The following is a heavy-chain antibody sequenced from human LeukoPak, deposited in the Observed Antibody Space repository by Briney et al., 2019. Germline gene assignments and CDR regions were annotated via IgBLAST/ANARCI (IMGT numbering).Heavy chain of an antibody. V-gene: IGHV1-69*04. Sequence: ASVKVSCKASGGTFSSYAISWVRQAPGQGLEWMGRIIPILGIANYAQRFQGRVTITADKSTSTAYMELSSLRSEDTAVYYCASITSGDSDYWGQGTLVTVSS. CDR1: GGTFSSYA. CDR3: ASITSGDSDY. CDR2: IIPILGIA. D-gene: IGHD4-17*01. J-gene: IGHJ4*02.